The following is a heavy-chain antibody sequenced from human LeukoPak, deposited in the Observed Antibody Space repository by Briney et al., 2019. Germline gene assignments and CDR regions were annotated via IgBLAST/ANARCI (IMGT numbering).Heavy chain of an antibody. D-gene: IGHD3-10*01. CDR3: ARAYYGSGSYYNAYNWFDP. CDR2: IYYSGST. J-gene: IGHJ5*02. V-gene: IGHV4-59*01. CDR1: GGSISSYC. Sequence: PSETLSLTCTVSGGSISSYCWSWIRQPPGKGLEWIGYIYYSGSTNYNPSLKSRVTISVDTSKNQFSLKLSSVTAADTAVYYCARAYYGSGSYYNAYNWFDPWGQGTLVTVSS.